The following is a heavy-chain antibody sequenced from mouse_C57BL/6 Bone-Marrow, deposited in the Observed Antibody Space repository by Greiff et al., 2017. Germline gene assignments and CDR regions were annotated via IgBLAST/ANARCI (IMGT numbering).Heavy chain of an antibody. CDR2: IHPNSGST. Sequence: QVQLQQPGAELVKPGASVKLSCKASGYTFTSYWMHWVKQRPGQGLEWIGMIHPNSGSTNYNEKFKSKATLTVDKSSSTAYMQLSSLTSEDSAVYYCARPFTTGALMDYWGQGTSVTVSS. J-gene: IGHJ4*01. CDR3: ARPFTTGALMDY. CDR1: GYTFTSYW. D-gene: IGHD1-1*01. V-gene: IGHV1-64*01.